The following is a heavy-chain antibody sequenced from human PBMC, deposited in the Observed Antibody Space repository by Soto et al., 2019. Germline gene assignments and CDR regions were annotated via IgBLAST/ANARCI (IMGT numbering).Heavy chain of an antibody. CDR3: ARDPGVLVPAAMTSTSEPFDD. D-gene: IGHD2-2*01. CDR1: GYTFTSYA. J-gene: IGHJ4*02. Sequence: ASVKVSCKASGYTFTSYAMHWVRQAPGQRLEWMGWINAGNGNTKYSQKFQGRVTITRDTSASTAYMELSSLRSEDTAVYYCARDPGVLVPAAMTSTSEPFDDWGQGTLVTVSS. V-gene: IGHV1-3*01. CDR2: INAGNGNT.